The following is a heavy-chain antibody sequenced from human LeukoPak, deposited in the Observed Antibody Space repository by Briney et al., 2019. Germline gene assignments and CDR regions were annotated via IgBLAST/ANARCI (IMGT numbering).Heavy chain of an antibody. V-gene: IGHV4-34*01. CDR3: ARDPIAGAGSTSTNWFDP. CDR1: GGSFSGYY. Sequence: SETLSLTCAVYGGSFSGYYWSWIRQPPGKGLEWIGEINHSGSTNYNPSLKSRVTISVDTSKNQFSLKLSSVTAADTAVYYCARDPIAGAGSTSTNWFDPWGQGTLVTVSS. J-gene: IGHJ5*02. CDR2: INHSGST. D-gene: IGHD6-13*01.